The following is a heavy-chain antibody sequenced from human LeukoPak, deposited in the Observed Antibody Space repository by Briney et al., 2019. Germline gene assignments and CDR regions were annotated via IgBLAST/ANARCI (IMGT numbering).Heavy chain of an antibody. CDR1: GGSISSYY. D-gene: IGHD3-16*01. J-gene: IGHJ3*02. V-gene: IGHV4-59*01. CDR2: IYYSGST. CDR3: ARSFRYAFDI. Sequence: PSETLSLTCTVSGGSISSYYWSWIRQPPGKGLEWIGYIYYSGSTNYNPSLKSRVTISVDTSKNHFSLKLSSVTAADTAVYYCARSFRYAFDIWGPGTMVTVSS.